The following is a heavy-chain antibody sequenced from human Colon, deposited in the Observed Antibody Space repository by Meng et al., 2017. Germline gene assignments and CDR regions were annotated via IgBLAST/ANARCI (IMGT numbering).Heavy chain of an antibody. V-gene: IGHV4-4*02. J-gene: IGHJ4*02. Sequence: QMQLLESVPGLVKPSGTLSLPCAVSGVSISTTNWWTWFRQSPGKGLEWIGEIAHTGRTNYNRSLKSRVTVSMDKSKNHFSLNVTSVTAADTAVYYCGTTDINYCPIHYWGQGTLVTVSS. CDR3: GTTDINYCPIHY. CDR2: IAHTGRT. D-gene: IGHD1/OR15-1a*01. CDR1: GVSISTTNW.